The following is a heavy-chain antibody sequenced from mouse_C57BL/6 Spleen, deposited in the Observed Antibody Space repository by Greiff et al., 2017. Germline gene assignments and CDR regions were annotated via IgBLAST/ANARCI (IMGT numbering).Heavy chain of an antibody. CDR2: ISSGSSTI. J-gene: IGHJ2*01. V-gene: IGHV5-17*01. D-gene: IGHD1-1*01. CDR1: GFTFSDYG. Sequence: EVMLVESGGGLVKPGGSLKLSCAASGFTFSDYGMHWVRQAPEKGLEWVAYISSGSSTIYYADTVKGRFTISRDNAKNTLFLQMTSLRSEDTAMYYCAREGYYYGSSYAYYFDYWGQGTTLTVSS. CDR3: AREGYYYGSSYAYYFDY.